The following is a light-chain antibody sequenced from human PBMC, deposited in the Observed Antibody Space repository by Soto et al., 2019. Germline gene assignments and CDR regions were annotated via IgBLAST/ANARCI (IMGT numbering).Light chain of an antibody. CDR3: SSYTSRGTYV. Sequence: QSVLTQPASVSGSPGQSITISCTGTSSDVGGYNYVSWYQQHPGKAPKLMIYEVSNRPSGISNRFSGSKSGNTASLTISGLQAEDEADHYCSSYTSRGTYVFGTGTRSPS. J-gene: IGLJ1*01. CDR1: SSDVGGYNY. V-gene: IGLV2-14*01. CDR2: EVS.